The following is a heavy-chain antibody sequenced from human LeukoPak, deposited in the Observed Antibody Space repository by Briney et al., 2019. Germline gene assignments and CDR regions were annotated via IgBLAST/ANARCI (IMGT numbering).Heavy chain of an antibody. V-gene: IGHV4-39*01. J-gene: IGHJ6*03. CDR1: GGSISSSSYY. CDR2: IYFDGET. D-gene: IGHD6-6*01. CDR3: ARHRKSARNYLYYYMDV. Sequence: SETLSLTCTVSGGSISSSSYYWGWIRQPPGKGLEWIGCIYFDGETSYSPSLKSRLIISIDTSKNQFSLNLTSVTAADTALYYCARHRKSARNYLYYYMDVWGKGTTVTVSS.